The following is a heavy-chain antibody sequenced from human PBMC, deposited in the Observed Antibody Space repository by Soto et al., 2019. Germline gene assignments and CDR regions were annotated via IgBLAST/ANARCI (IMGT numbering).Heavy chain of an antibody. CDR3: ARSGGYDVLLPSGTH. J-gene: IGHJ4*02. Sequence: QVQLQESGPGLVKPSETLSLTCTVSAGSLSSYYWNWIRQPPGKGLEWIGYIYYSGSTNYNPSLKSRVTISVDTSKNQFYLRLSSVTAAATAVYYCARSGGYDVLLPSGTHWGQGTLVTVSS. D-gene: IGHD3-10*01. CDR2: IYYSGST. CDR1: AGSLSSYY. V-gene: IGHV4-59*01.